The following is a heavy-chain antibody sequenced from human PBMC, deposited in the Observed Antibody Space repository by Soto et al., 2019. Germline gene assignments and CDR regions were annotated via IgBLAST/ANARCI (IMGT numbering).Heavy chain of an antibody. J-gene: IGHJ4*02. V-gene: IGHV3-23*01. CDR1: GFSFNNYA. CDR2: ISDSGST. Sequence: EVQLLESGGGLVQPGGSLRLSCAASGFSFNNYAMNWVRQAPGQGLEWVSTISDSGSTYYADSVKGRFTISRDNSKNTLYLQMKSLRAEDTAVYFCAKDVGGHYCTPTSCLYFFHFWGRGTPVTVSS. CDR3: AKDVGGHYCTPTSCLYFFHF. D-gene: IGHD2-2*01.